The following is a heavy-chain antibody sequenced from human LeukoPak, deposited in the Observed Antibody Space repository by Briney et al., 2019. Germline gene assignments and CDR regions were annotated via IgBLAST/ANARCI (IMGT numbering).Heavy chain of an antibody. CDR3: ARAKPKNMVRGLIMRRESRYYFDY. CDR2: IYSGGST. D-gene: IGHD3-10*01. Sequence: GGSLRLSCAASGFTLFTYSMNWVRQAPGKGLEWVSVIYSGGSTYYADSVKGRFTISRDNSKSTLYIQMNSLRAEDTAVYYCARAKPKNMVRGLIMRRESRYYFDYWGQGTLVTVSS. V-gene: IGHV3-53*01. CDR1: GFTLFTYS. J-gene: IGHJ4*02.